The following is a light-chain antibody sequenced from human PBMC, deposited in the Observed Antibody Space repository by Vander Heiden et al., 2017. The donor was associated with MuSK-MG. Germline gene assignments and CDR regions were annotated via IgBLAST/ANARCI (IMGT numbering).Light chain of an antibody. Sequence: EIVLTQSPGTLSLSPGERATLSCRASQSVSNNFLAWYQRKPGQTPRLLMYVASRRATGIPDRFSGSGSGTDFTLTISRLEPEDFAVYYCQQDGNLPFTFGGGTKVEIK. V-gene: IGKV3-20*01. J-gene: IGKJ4*01. CDR1: QSVSNNF. CDR2: VAS. CDR3: QQDGNLPFT.